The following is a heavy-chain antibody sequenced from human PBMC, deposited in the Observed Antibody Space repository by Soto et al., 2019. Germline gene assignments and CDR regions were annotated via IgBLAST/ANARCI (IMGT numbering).Heavy chain of an antibody. V-gene: IGHV4-31*02. CDR2: SYYSGST. CDR3: ARDQKYDSSGYSRSIYYYGMDV. J-gene: IGHJ6*02. D-gene: IGHD3-22*01. Sequence: LSLTCAVSGGPISSRGYYWSWIRQHPGKGLEWIGYSYYSGSTYYNPSLKSRVTISVDTSKNQFSLKLSSVTAADTAVYYCARDQKYDSSGYSRSIYYYGMDVWGQGTTVTVSS. CDR1: GGPISSRGYY.